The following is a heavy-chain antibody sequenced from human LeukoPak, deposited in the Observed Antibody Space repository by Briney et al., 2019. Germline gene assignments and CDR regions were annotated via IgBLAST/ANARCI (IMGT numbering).Heavy chain of an antibody. D-gene: IGHD3-16*01. CDR2: ILYDGNDI. CDR3: AEETQGGGGFDY. V-gene: IGHV3-30*18. CDR1: GFMFSSYG. J-gene: IGHJ4*02. Sequence: GGSLRLSCAASGFMFSSYGMHWVRQPPGKGLEWLAVILYDGNDIYYADSVKGRFTLSRDNSKNTLYLQMNSLRPEDTAVYYCAEETQGGGGFDYWGQGTLVTVSS.